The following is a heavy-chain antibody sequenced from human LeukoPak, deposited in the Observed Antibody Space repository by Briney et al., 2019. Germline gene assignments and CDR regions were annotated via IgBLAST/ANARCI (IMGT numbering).Heavy chain of an antibody. CDR2: IYTSGST. Sequence: PSETLSLTCTVSGGSISSGDNYWRWIRQPAGKGLEWIGRIYTSGSTNYNPSLKSRVTISGDTSKNQFSLRLSSVTAADTAVYYCARASYSYDINGWVPFDYWGQGTLVTVSS. CDR1: GGSISSGDNY. V-gene: IGHV4-61*02. D-gene: IGHD3-22*01. CDR3: ARASYSYDINGWVPFDY. J-gene: IGHJ4*02.